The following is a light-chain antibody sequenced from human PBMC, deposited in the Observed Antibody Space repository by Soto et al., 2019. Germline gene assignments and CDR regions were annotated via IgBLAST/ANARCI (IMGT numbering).Light chain of an antibody. V-gene: IGLV1-40*01. CDR3: QSYDSSLSGVG. J-gene: IGLJ2*01. CDR1: SSNIGAGYD. Sequence: QSVLTQPPSVSEAPGQRVTISCTGTSSNIGAGYDVHWYQQLPGTAPKLLIYGNSHRPSGVSDRFSGSKSGTSASLAITGLQAEDEADYYCQSYDSSLSGVGFGGGTKVTVL. CDR2: GNS.